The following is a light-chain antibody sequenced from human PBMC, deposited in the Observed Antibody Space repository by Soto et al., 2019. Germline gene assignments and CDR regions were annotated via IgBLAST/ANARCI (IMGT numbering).Light chain of an antibody. J-gene: IGKJ1*01. CDR2: LAS. V-gene: IGKV3-11*01. CDR3: HQRQSCPRT. Sequence: EIVLTQSPATLSSCPGDRVTLSCRASQAVNTRLAWYQHKPGQAPRLLIDLASNRAAGVPARFSGSGSGTDFTLTISNVEPEDFAVYYCHQRQSCPRTFGQGTTVDIK. CDR1: QAVNTR.